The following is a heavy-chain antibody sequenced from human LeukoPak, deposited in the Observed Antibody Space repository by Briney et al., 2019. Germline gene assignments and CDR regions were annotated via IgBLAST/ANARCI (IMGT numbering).Heavy chain of an antibody. V-gene: IGHV4-59*01. J-gene: IGHJ6*02. CDR1: GGSISSYY. Sequence: SETLSLTCTVSGGSISSYYWSWIRQPPGKGLEWIGYISSSGSTNYNPSLKSRVTISVDTSNNQFSLKLSSVTAADTAVYYCARDMLEYCSRTTCYFYGMGVWGQGTTVTVSS. CDR3: ARDMLEYCSRTTCYFYGMGV. CDR2: ISSSGST. D-gene: IGHD2-2*01.